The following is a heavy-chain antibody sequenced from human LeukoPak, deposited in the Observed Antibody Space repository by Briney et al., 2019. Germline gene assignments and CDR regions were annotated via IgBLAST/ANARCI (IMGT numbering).Heavy chain of an antibody. D-gene: IGHD3-22*01. CDR3: ASVYDSSGYYPF. Sequence: PSETLSLTCAVYGGSFSGYYWSWIRQPPGKGLEWIGEINQSGSTNYNPSLESRVTISVDTSKNQFSLKLSSVTAADTAVYYCASVYDSSGYYPFWGQGTLVTVSS. J-gene: IGHJ4*02. CDR2: INQSGST. CDR1: GGSFSGYY. V-gene: IGHV4-34*01.